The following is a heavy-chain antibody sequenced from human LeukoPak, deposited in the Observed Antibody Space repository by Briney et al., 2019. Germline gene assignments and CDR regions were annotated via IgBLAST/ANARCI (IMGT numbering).Heavy chain of an antibody. D-gene: IGHD2-2*01. V-gene: IGHV1-18*01. CDR1: GYTFTSYG. J-gene: IGHJ2*01. CDR3: ARDSSREVPAASNWYFDL. CDR2: ISAYNGNT. Sequence: ASVKVSCKASGYTFTSYGISWVRQAPGQGLEWMGWISAYNGNTNYAQKLQGRVTMTTDTSTSTAYMELRSLRADDTAVYYCARDSSREVPAASNWYFDLWGRGTLVTVSS.